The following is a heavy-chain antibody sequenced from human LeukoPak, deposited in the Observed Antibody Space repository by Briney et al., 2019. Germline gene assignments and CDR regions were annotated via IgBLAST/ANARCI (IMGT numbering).Heavy chain of an antibody. J-gene: IGHJ5*02. CDR3: ARDKVRGSWFDP. CDR1: GGTFSSYA. CDR2: IIPIFSTA. Sequence: SVKVSCKASGGTFSSYAISWVRQAPGQGLEWMGRIIPIFSTANYAQKFQGRVTITTDESTSTAYMELSSLRSEDTAVYYCARDKVRGSWFDPWGQGTLVTVSS. V-gene: IGHV1-69*05. D-gene: IGHD3-10*01.